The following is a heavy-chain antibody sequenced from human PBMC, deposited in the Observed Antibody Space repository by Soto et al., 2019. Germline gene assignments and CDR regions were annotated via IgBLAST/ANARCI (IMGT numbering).Heavy chain of an antibody. Sequence: QVQLVESGGGVVQPGTSLRLSCVGSGFTFRSYVIHWVRQAPGKGLEWVALTSYDGSNNFYGDSVKGRFTISRHNSRNTVELQMDSLRFEDTALYFCARWGTMGGLDVWGQGTLVSVSS. CDR3: ARWGTMGGLDV. V-gene: IGHV3-33*05. D-gene: IGHD3-16*01. CDR2: TSYDGSNN. CDR1: GFTFRSYV. J-gene: IGHJ4*02.